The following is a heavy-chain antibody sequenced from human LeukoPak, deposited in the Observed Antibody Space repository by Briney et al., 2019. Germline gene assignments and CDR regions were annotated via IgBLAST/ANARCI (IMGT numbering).Heavy chain of an antibody. CDR2: IHYTGNT. J-gene: IGHJ4*02. Sequence: PSETLSLTCTVSGGSIASSSNYWVWIRQSPVKGLEWIGSIHYTGNTPYNPSLKSRLTMSVDTSKNQFSLNLASVTAADTAVYYCARGGVPYYFDYWGQGTLVTVSS. CDR1: GGSIASSSNY. D-gene: IGHD3-10*01. CDR3: ARGGVPYYFDY. V-gene: IGHV4-39*07.